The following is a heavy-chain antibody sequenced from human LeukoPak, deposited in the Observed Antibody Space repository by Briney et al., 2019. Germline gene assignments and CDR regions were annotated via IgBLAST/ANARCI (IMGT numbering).Heavy chain of an antibody. Sequence: SETLSLTCTVSGGSISSSSYYWGWIRQPPGRGLEWIGNIFYSGSTYYNPSLKSRVTISVDTSKNQFSLRLSSVTAADTAVYYCASLMGIAVAGNYFDYWGQGTLVTVSS. D-gene: IGHD6-19*01. CDR3: ASLMGIAVAGNYFDY. J-gene: IGHJ4*02. V-gene: IGHV4-39*01. CDR1: GGSISSSSYY. CDR2: IFYSGST.